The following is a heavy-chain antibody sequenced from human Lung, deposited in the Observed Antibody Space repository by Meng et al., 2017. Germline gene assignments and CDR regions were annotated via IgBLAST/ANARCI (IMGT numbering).Heavy chain of an antibody. J-gene: IGHJ2*01. CDR3: ARPKQANWYFDL. D-gene: IGHD1/OR15-1a*01. CDR2: INHSGST. Sequence: QVQLQQWGAGLLKPSETLSLTGAVYGGSFSGYYWSWIRQPPGKGLEWIGEINHSGSTNYNPSLKSRVTISVDTSKNQFSLKLSSVTAADTAVYYCARPKQANWYFDLWGRGTLVTVSS. V-gene: IGHV4-34*01. CDR1: GGSFSGYY.